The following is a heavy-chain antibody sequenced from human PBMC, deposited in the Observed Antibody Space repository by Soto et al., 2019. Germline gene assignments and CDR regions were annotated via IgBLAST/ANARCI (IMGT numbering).Heavy chain of an antibody. V-gene: IGHV4-34*01. J-gene: IGHJ4*02. D-gene: IGHD6-6*01. CDR2: INHSGST. CDR3: ARGPSIAARQSDY. CDR1: GGSFSGYY. Sequence: QVQLQQWGAGLLKPSETLSLTCAVYGGSFSGYYWSWIRQPPGKGLEWIGEINHSGSTNYNPSLKSRVTISVDTSKNQFSLKLSYVTAADTAVYYCARGPSIAARQSDYWGQGTLVTVSS.